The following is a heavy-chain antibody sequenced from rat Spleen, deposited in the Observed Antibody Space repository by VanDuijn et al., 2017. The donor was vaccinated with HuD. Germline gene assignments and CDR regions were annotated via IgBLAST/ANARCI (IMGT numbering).Heavy chain of an antibody. Sequence: QVQLKESGPGLVQSSQTLSLSCTVSGFSLISYAVNWVRQPPGKGLEWLGRIQNGGNTDYNSALKSRLSIGRDTSKSQVFLTMNSVQTEDTAMYFCTRTYGGYTSHWFAYWGQGTLVTVSS. V-gene: IGHV2-1*01. D-gene: IGHD1-11*01. J-gene: IGHJ3*01. CDR3: TRTYGGYTSHWFAY. CDR1: GFSLISYA. CDR2: IQNGGNT.